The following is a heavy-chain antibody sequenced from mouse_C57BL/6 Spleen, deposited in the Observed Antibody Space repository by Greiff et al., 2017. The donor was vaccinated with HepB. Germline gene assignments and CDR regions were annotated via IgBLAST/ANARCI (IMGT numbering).Heavy chain of an antibody. CDR1: GYSITSGYY. CDR2: ISYDGSN. Sequence: EVKLQESGPGLVKPSQSLSLTCSVTGYSITSGYYWNWIRQFPGNKLEWMGYISYDGSNNYNPSLKNRISITRDTSKNQFFLKLNSVTTEDTATYYCANFLHYYGSSPFAYWGQGTLVTVSA. V-gene: IGHV3-6*01. CDR3: ANFLHYYGSSPFAY. J-gene: IGHJ3*01. D-gene: IGHD1-1*01.